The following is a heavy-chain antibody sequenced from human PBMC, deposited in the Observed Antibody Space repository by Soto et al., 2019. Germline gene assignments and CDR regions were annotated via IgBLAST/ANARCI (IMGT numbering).Heavy chain of an antibody. Sequence: GGSLRLSCAASGFTSSSYGMHWVRQAPGKGLEWAAVIWYDGSNKYYADSVKGRFTISRDNSKNTLYLQMNSLRAEDTAVYYCAREVGYCSGGSCYHPSYYFDYWGQGTLVTVSS. D-gene: IGHD2-15*01. CDR3: AREVGYCSGGSCYHPSYYFDY. V-gene: IGHV3-33*01. CDR2: IWYDGSNK. CDR1: GFTSSSYG. J-gene: IGHJ4*02.